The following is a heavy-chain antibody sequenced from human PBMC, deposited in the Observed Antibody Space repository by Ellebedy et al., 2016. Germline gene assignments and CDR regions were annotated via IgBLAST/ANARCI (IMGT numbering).Heavy chain of an antibody. CDR3: ARALPEYSSGWYIGPGAFDI. J-gene: IGHJ3*02. V-gene: IGHV3-21*01. CDR2: ISTSGDYL. D-gene: IGHD6-19*01. Sequence: GGSLRLSXAASGFTFSYYGMNWVRQAPGKGLEWVSSISTSGDYLYYADSLKGRFTISRDNAKNSLYLQMNSLRAEDTAVYYCARALPEYSSGWYIGPGAFDIWGQGTIVTVSS. CDR1: GFTFSYYG.